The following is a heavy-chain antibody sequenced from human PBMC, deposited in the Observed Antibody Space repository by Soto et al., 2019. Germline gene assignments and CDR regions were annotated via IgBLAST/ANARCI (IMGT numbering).Heavy chain of an antibody. J-gene: IGHJ6*02. CDR3: ARDRPITMVRDYGMDV. CDR2: IIPIFGTA. V-gene: IGHV1-69*13. D-gene: IGHD3-10*01. CDR1: GGTFSSYA. Sequence: SVKVSCKASGGTFSSYAISWVRQAPGQGLEWMGGIIPIFGTANYAQKFQGRVTITADESTSTAYMELSSLRSEDTAVYYCARDRPITMVRDYGMDVWGQGTTGTVS.